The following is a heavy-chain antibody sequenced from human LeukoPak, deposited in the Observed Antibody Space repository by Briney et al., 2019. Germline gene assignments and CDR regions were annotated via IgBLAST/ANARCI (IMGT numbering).Heavy chain of an antibody. Sequence: SETLSLTCAVYGGSFSGYYWSWIRQPPGKGLEWIGEINHSGSTNYNPSLKSRVTISVDTSKNQFSLKLSPVTAADTAVYYCASIKYDSSGYYYVPYYYYGMDVWGQGTTVTVSS. D-gene: IGHD3-22*01. CDR1: GGSFSGYY. V-gene: IGHV4-34*01. J-gene: IGHJ6*02. CDR2: INHSGST. CDR3: ASIKYDSSGYYYVPYYYYGMDV.